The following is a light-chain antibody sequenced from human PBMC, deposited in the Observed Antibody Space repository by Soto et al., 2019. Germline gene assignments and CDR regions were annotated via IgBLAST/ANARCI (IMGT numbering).Light chain of an antibody. J-gene: IGLJ7*01. Sequence: QSVLTQPASVSGSPGQSVTISCTGTSSDVGGYNYVSWYQQHPGKAPKLLIYDVSHRPSVVSSRFSGSKSGNTASLAISGLQAEDEADHYCSSYTSKNTIVIFGVGTKVTV. CDR2: DVS. V-gene: IGLV2-14*03. CDR3: SSYTSKNTIVI. CDR1: SSDVGGYNY.